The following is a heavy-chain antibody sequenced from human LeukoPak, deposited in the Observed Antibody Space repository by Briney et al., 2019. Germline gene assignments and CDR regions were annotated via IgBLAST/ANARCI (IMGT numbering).Heavy chain of an antibody. V-gene: IGHV4-39*07. J-gene: IGHJ4*02. Sequence: SETLSLTCTVSGGSISSSSYYWGWIRQPPGKGLEWIGSIYYSGSTYYNPSLKSRVTISVDTSKNQFSLKLSSVTAADTAVYYCVNYYDSSGYPLVDYWGQGTLVTVSS. CDR1: GGSISSSSYY. CDR3: VNYYDSSGYPLVDY. D-gene: IGHD3-22*01. CDR2: IYYSGST.